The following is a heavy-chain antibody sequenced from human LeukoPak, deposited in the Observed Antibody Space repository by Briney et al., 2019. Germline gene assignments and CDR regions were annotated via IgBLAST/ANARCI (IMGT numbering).Heavy chain of an antibody. J-gene: IGHJ4*02. V-gene: IGHV1-18*04. Sequence: ASVKVSCKASGYTFTGYYMHWVRQAPGQGLEWMGWISAYNGNTNYAQKLQGRVTMTTDTSTSTAYMELRSLRSDDTAVYYCARDLSTMVRGSTYYFDYWGQGTLVTVSS. CDR3: ARDLSTMVRGSTYYFDY. CDR2: ISAYNGNT. CDR1: GYTFTGYY. D-gene: IGHD3-10*01.